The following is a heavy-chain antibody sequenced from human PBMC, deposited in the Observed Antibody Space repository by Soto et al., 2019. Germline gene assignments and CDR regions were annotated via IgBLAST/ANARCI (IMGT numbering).Heavy chain of an antibody. Sequence: QITLKESGPTLGKPTQTLTLTCTFSGFSRSTNGVGVGWIRHPPGKALEWLALIFWDYDKKYSPSLISRLTITKDTSKNQVVLTMTNMDPVDTATYYFAHSAQWLDYFDYWGQGTLVPVSS. V-gene: IGHV2-5*02. CDR2: IFWDYDK. CDR3: AHSAQWLDYFDY. D-gene: IGHD6-19*01. J-gene: IGHJ4*02. CDR1: GFSRSTNGVG.